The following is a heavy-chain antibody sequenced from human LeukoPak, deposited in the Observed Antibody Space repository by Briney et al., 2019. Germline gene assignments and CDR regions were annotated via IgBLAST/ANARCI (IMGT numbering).Heavy chain of an antibody. D-gene: IGHD3-10*01. CDR1: GGSISSSSYY. CDR3: ARSDYYGSGRGYYYMDV. CDR2: IYYSGST. V-gene: IGHV4-39*07. Sequence: SETLSLTCTVSGGSISSSSYYWGWIRQPPGKGLEWIGSIYYSGSTYYNPSLKSRVTISVDTSKNQFSLKLSSVTAADTAVYYCARSDYYGSGRGYYYMDVWGKGTTVTVSS. J-gene: IGHJ6*03.